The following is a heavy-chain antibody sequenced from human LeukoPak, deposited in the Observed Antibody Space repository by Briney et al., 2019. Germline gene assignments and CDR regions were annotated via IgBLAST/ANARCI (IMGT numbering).Heavy chain of an antibody. CDR1: GGTFSSYA. V-gene: IGHV1-69*04. J-gene: IGHJ1*01. CDR3: ARGIESSGYYHAEYFQH. CDR2: IIPILGIA. Sequence: SVKVSCKASGGTFSSYAISWVRQAPGQGLEWMGRIIPILGIANYAQKFQGRVTITADKSTSTAYMELSSLRSEDTAVYYCARGIESSGYYHAEYFQHWGQGTLVTVSS. D-gene: IGHD3-22*01.